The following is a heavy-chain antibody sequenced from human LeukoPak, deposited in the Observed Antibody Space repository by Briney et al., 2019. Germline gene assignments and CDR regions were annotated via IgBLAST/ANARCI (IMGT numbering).Heavy chain of an antibody. CDR2: ISAYNTNT. CDR3: ARTVELGGRRLHFDY. CDR1: GYTFTSYG. V-gene: IGHV1-18*01. J-gene: IGHJ4*02. Sequence: GASVKVSCKASGYTFTSYGISWVRQAPGQGLEWMGWISAYNTNTHYAQKLQGRVTMTTDTYTSTAYMELRSLRSDDTAVYYCARTVELGGRRLHFDYWGQGTLVTVSS. D-gene: IGHD3-16*01.